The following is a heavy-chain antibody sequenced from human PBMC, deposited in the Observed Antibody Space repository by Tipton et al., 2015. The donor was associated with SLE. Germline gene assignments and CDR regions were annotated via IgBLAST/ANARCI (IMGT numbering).Heavy chain of an antibody. CDR2: INHSGST. J-gene: IGHJ4*02. CDR1: GGSFSGYY. CDR3: ARRPGSGYHYNFDY. V-gene: IGHV4-34*01. D-gene: IGHD3-22*01. Sequence: TLSLTCAVYGGSFSGYYWSWIRQPPGKGLEWIGEINHSGSTNYNPSLKSRVTISVDTSKNQFSLKLSSVTAADTAVYYCARRPGSGYHYNFDYWGQGTLVTVSS.